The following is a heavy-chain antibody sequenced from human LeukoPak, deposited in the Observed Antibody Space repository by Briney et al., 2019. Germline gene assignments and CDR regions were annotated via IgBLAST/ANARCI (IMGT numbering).Heavy chain of an antibody. J-gene: IGHJ4*02. CDR3: ATDGVAGPYFDY. V-gene: IGHV1-24*01. D-gene: IGHD6-19*01. CDR1: GYTLTELS. Sequence: ASVKVPCKVSGYTLTELSMHWVRQAPGKGLEWMGGFDPEDGETIYAQKFQGRVTMTEDTSTDTAYMELSSLRSEDTAVYYCATDGVAGPYFDYWGQGTLVTVSS. CDR2: FDPEDGET.